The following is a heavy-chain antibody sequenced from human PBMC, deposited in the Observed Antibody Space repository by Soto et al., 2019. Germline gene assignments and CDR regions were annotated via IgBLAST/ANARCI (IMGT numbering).Heavy chain of an antibody. CDR1: GGTFSSYA. CDR2: IIPIFGTA. CDR3: ATEMATSAGGFDY. J-gene: IGHJ4*02. V-gene: IGHV1-69*13. D-gene: IGHD5-12*01. Sequence: SVKVSCQASGGTFSSYAVSWVRQAPGQGLEWMGGIIPIFGTANYAQKFQGRVTITADESTSTAYMELSSLRSEDTAVYYCATEMATSAGGFDYWGQGTLVTVSS.